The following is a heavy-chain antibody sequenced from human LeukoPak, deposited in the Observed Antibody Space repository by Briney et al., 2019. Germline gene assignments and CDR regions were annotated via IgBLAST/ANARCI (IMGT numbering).Heavy chain of an antibody. CDR1: GFTFSSYA. D-gene: IGHD5-24*01. CDR2: ISGSGGST. J-gene: IGHJ4*02. CDR3: ARTKEMATISYFDS. Sequence: GGSLRLSCAASGFTFSSYAMSWVRQAPGKGLEWVSAISGSGGSTYYADSVKGRFTISRDNAKNSLYLQMNSLRAEDTAVYYCARTKEMATISYFDSWGQGTLVTVSS. V-gene: IGHV3-23*01.